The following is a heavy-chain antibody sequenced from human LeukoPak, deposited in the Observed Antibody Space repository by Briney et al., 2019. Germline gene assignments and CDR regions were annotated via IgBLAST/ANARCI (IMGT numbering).Heavy chain of an antibody. J-gene: IGHJ6*02. V-gene: IGHV1-69*04. CDR2: IIPILGIA. CDR1: GGTFSSYA. CDR3: ARGDIVVVPAGLYYYYGMDV. Sequence: GASVKVSCKASGGTFSSYAISWVRQAPGQGLEWMGRIIPILGIANYAQKFLGRVTITADKSTSTAYMELSSLRSEDTAVYYCARGDIVVVPAGLYYYYGMDVWGQGTTVTVSS. D-gene: IGHD2-2*01.